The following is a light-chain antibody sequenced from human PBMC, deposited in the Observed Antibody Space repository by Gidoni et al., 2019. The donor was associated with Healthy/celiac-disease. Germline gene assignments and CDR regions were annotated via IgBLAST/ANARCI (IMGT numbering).Light chain of an antibody. J-gene: IGLJ2*01. V-gene: IGLV3-1*01. CDR2: QDS. CDR3: QAWDSSTYVV. Sequence: SYALTHPPSVSVSPGQTASITCSGDKLGDKYACWYQQKPGQSPVLVIYQDSKRPSGIPERFSGSNSGNTATLTISGTQAMDEADYYCQAWDSSTYVVFGGGTKLTVL. CDR1: KLGDKY.